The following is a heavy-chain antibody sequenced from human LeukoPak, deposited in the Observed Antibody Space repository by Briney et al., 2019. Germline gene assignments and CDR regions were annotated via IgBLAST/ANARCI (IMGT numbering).Heavy chain of an antibody. V-gene: IGHV3-23*01. CDR2: ISGSGGST. Sequence: GSLRLSCAASGFTFSSNAMSWVRQAPGKGLEWVSAISGSGGSTYYADSVKGRFTISRDNSKNTLYLQMNSLRAEDAAVYYCAESHPSPGSYMDVWGKGTTVTVSS. CDR3: AESHPSPGSYMDV. J-gene: IGHJ6*03. D-gene: IGHD1-14*01. CDR1: GFTFSSNA.